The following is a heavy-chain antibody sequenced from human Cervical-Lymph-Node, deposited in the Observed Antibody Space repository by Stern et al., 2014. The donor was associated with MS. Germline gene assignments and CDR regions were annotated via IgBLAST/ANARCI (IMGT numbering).Heavy chain of an antibody. Sequence: EVHLVESGGGLVQPGRSLRLSCAASGFTFDDYAMHWVRQAPGKGLEWVSGISWNSGDIDYTDSVKGRFTISRDNAKNSLYLQMDSLRAEDTALYYCAKDNNSQRRGTMDVWGQGTTVTVSS. V-gene: IGHV3-9*01. D-gene: IGHD1-1*01. CDR2: ISWNSGDI. CDR1: GFTFDDYA. CDR3: AKDNNSQRRGTMDV. J-gene: IGHJ6*02.